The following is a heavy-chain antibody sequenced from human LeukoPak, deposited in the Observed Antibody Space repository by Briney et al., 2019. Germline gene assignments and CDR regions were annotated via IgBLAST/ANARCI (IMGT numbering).Heavy chain of an antibody. CDR3: ARDLGSDYGDYDISMDY. CDR1: GYTFISYG. D-gene: IGHD4-17*01. V-gene: IGHV1-18*01. CDR2: ISAYSGNT. Sequence: GAAVKVSCKASGYTFISYGISWERQAPGQGLEWMGWISAYSGNTRYAQKLQGRVTMTTDTSTSTAYMELRSLRSDDTAVYYCARDLGSDYGDYDISMDYWGQGTLVTVSS. J-gene: IGHJ4*02.